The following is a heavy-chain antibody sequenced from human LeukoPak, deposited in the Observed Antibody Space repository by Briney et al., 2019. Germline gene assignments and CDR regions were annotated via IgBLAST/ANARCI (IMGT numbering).Heavy chain of an antibody. V-gene: IGHV3-33*01. CDR3: ARGRFGELSVATFDI. Sequence: PGGSLRLSCAASGFTFNNYGMHWVRQAPGKGLEWVALIWYDGTNKYYGDSVKGRLTISRDNSKNTLYLQMNSLRAEDTAVYYCARGRFGELSVATFDIWGQGTMVTVSS. D-gene: IGHD3-10*01. J-gene: IGHJ3*02. CDR1: GFTFNNYG. CDR2: IWYDGTNK.